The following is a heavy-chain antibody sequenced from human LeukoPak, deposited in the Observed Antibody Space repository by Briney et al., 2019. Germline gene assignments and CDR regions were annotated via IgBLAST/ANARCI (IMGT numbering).Heavy chain of an antibody. CDR1: GGSISSSFYS. V-gene: IGHV4-39*07. CDR3: ARRGEDFHTGIVFDN. CDR2: IYDTRTT. J-gene: IGHJ4*02. D-gene: IGHD3-3*01. Sequence: SETLSLTCAVSGGSISSSFYSWGWLRPPPGQGWVGIGNIYDTRTTNSSPSLKSRLTLSIDTSRSQFSLKLTSVTAADTAVYYCARRGEDFHTGIVFDNWGQGSLVTVSS.